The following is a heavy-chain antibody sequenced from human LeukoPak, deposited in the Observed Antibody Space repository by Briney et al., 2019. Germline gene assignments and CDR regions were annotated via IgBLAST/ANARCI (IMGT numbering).Heavy chain of an antibody. CDR3: ARHFPYSGSYYLTGYFDY. V-gene: IGHV4-4*02. D-gene: IGHD1-26*01. Sequence: PSETLSPTCAVSGDSITSSNWWSWVRQPPGKRLEWIAEIHHSGSTNNNPSLKSRVTISVDTSKNQFSLKLSSVTAADTAVYYCARHFPYSGSYYLTGYFDYWGQGTLVTVSS. CDR1: GDSITSSNW. J-gene: IGHJ4*02. CDR2: IHHSGST.